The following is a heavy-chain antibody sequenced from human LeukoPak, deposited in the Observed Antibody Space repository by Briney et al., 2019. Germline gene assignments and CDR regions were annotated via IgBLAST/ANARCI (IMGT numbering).Heavy chain of an antibody. CDR2: ISGSGGST. V-gene: IGHV3-23*01. Sequence: GGSLRLSCVASGFTFSSDAMHWVRQAPGRGLEWVSAISGSGGSTYYADSVKGRFTISRDNSKNTLYLQMNSLRAEDTAVYYCAKCILTGYYKGYMDVWGKGTTVTISS. D-gene: IGHD3-9*01. CDR1: GFTFSSDA. CDR3: AKCILTGYYKGYMDV. J-gene: IGHJ6*03.